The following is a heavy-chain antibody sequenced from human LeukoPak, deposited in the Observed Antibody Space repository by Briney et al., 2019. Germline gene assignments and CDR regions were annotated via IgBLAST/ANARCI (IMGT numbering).Heavy chain of an antibody. CDR3: ARDGDRIAVAGQHYYYYGMDA. CDR2: ISSSSSYT. J-gene: IGHJ6*04. D-gene: IGHD6-19*01. Sequence: GGSLRLSCAASGFTFSDYYMSWIRQAPGKGLEWVSYISSSSSYTNYADSVKGRFTISRDNAKNSLYLQLNSLRAEDTAVYYCARDGDRIAVAGQHYYYYGMDAWGKGTTVTVSS. V-gene: IGHV3-11*06. CDR1: GFTFSDYY.